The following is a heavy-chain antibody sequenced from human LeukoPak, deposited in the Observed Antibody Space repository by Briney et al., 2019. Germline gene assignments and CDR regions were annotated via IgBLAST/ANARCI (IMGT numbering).Heavy chain of an antibody. D-gene: IGHD3-22*01. CDR3: ARMRYDSSGYYPDAFDI. CDR2: INPNSGVT. J-gene: IGHJ3*02. V-gene: IGHV1-2*02. Sequence: GASVKVSCKASGYTFTGYYMHWVRQAPGQGLEWMGWINPNSGVTNYAQKLQGRVTMTRDTSTRTAYLELSRLRSDDPAVYYCARMRYDSSGYYPDAFDIWGEGTMVTVSS. CDR1: GYTFTGYY.